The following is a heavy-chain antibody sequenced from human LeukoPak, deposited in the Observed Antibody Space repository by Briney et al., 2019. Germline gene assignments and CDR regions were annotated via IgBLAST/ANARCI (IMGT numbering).Heavy chain of an antibody. CDR3: ARDLWFGESSSPYYMDV. Sequence: GGSLRLSCAASGFTFSAYTMNWVRQAPGKGLEWVSSISSSGTYMYYAASVRGRFTISRDNAKNSLDLQMNSLRAEDTAVYYCARDLWFGESSSPYYMDVWGKGTTVTVSS. CDR1: GFTFSAYT. J-gene: IGHJ6*03. D-gene: IGHD3-10*01. V-gene: IGHV3-21*01. CDR2: ISSSGTYM.